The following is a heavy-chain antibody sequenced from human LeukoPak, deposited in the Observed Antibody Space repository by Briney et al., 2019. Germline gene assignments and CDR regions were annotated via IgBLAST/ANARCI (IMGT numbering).Heavy chain of an antibody. CDR3: AKDKNYYDSSGYYPGAFDI. J-gene: IGHJ3*02. Sequence: PGGSLRLSCAASGFTLSSYAMSWVRQAPGKGLGWVSGIGHSVDSTYYADSVMGRFTISRDNSKNTLFLQMNSLRAEDTALYYCAKDKNYYDSSGYYPGAFDIRGQGTMVTVSS. V-gene: IGHV3-23*01. D-gene: IGHD3-22*01. CDR2: IGHSVDST. CDR1: GFTLSSYA.